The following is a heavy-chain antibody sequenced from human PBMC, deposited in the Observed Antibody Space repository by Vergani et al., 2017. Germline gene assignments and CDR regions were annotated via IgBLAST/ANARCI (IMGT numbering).Heavy chain of an antibody. J-gene: IGHJ4*02. CDR3: ARAKDRYSSGWYCPFDY. V-gene: IGHV1-8*01. D-gene: IGHD6-19*01. Sequence: QVQLVQSGAEVKKPGASVKVSCKASGYTFTSYDINWVRQATGQGLEWMGWMNPNSGNTGYAQKFQGRVTITADESTSTAYMELSSLRSEDTAVYYCARAKDRYSSGWYCPFDYWGQGTLVTVSS. CDR2: MNPNSGNT. CDR1: GYTFTSYD.